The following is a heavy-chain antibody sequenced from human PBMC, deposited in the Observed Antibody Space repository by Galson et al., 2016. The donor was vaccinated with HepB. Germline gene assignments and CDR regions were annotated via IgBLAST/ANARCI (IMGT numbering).Heavy chain of an antibody. CDR2: ISLDGSVT. D-gene: IGHD5-24*01. CDR1: GFTGFTFSSYW. Sequence: SLRLSCAASGFTGFTFSSYWMHWVRQAPGKGLVWVSRISLDGSVTIYGDSVKGRFSTSRDNAKNTLFLQMNSLRAEDTAVYYCGASRDGYIDYWGRGALVTTSS. V-gene: IGHV3-74*01. J-gene: IGHJ4*01. CDR3: GASRDGYIDY.